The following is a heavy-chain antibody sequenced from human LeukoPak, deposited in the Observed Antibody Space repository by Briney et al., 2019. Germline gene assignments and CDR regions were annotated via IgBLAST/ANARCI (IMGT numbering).Heavy chain of an antibody. J-gene: IGHJ3*02. CDR2: INSDGSST. CDR1: GFTFSSYW. V-gene: IGHV3-74*01. D-gene: IGHD2-21*02. CDR3: ARQVVTLSSDAFDI. Sequence: GGSLRLSCAASGFTFSSYWMHWVRQAPGKGLVWVSRINSDGSSTSYADSVKGRFTISRDNAKNTLYLQMNGLRAEDTAVYHCARQVVTLSSDAFDIWGQGTMVTVSS.